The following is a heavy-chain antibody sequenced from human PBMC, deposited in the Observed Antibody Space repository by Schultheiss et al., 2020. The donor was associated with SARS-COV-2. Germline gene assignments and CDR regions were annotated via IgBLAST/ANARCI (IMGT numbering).Heavy chain of an antibody. CDR2: INPNSGGT. Sequence: ASVKVSCKASGYTFTGYYMHWVRQAPGQGLEWMGRINPNSGGTNYAQKFQGRVTMTEDTSTDTAYMELSSLRSEDTAVYYCAKDVAAAGRLGYYYYGMDVWGQGTTVTVSS. V-gene: IGHV1-2*06. J-gene: IGHJ6*02. CDR3: AKDVAAAGRLGYYYYGMDV. D-gene: IGHD6-13*01. CDR1: GYTFTGYY.